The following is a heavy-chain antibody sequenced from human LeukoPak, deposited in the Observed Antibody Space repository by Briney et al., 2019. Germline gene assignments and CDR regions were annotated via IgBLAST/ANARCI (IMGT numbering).Heavy chain of an antibody. CDR3: ARVFELTGTTGGDY. CDR1: GYTYTGYY. V-gene: IGHV1-2*02. J-gene: IGHJ4*02. CDR2: INPNSGGT. D-gene: IGHD1-7*01. Sequence: ASVKVSCKASGYTYTGYYMHWVRQAPGQGLEWMGWINPNSGGTNYAQKFQGRVAMTRDTSISTAYMELSRLRSDDTAVYYCARVFELTGTTGGDYWGQGTLVTVSS.